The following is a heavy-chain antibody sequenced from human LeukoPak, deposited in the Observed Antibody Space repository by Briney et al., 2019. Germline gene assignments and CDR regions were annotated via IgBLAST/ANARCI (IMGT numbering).Heavy chain of an antibody. CDR3: ARAPRGTIFGTYYYYYMDA. D-gene: IGHD3-3*01. CDR2: INPNSGGT. V-gene: IGHV1-2*02. Sequence: ASVKVSCKASGYTFTGYYMHWVRQAPGQGLEWMGWINPNSGGTNYAQKFQGRVTMTRDTSISTAYMELSRLRSDDTAVYYCARAPRGTIFGTYYYYYMDAWGKGTTVTVSS. CDR1: GYTFTGYY. J-gene: IGHJ6*03.